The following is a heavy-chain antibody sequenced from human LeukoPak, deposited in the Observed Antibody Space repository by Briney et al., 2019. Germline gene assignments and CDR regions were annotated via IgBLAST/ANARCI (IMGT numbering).Heavy chain of an antibody. CDR3: ARDYGLAGLFWYFDL. Sequence: GGSLRLSCAASGFTFSSYWMTWVRRAPGKGLEWVANINQDGSEIYYMDSVKGRFTISRDSAKNSLYLEMNSLRGEDTAVYYCARDYGLAGLFWYFDLWGRGTLVTVSS. CDR1: GFTFSSYW. V-gene: IGHV3-7*03. CDR2: INQDGSEI. D-gene: IGHD6-19*01. J-gene: IGHJ2*01.